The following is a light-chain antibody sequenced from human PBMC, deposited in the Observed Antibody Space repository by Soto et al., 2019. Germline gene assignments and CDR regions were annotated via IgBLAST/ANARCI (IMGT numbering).Light chain of an antibody. Sequence: EIVLTQSPGTLSLSPGERATLSCRASQSINSRYLAWYQQKPGQAPRLLIYGASIRATGIPDRFSGSGSGTDFTLTISRLEPEDFAVYYCQQFGSSPGFTFGPGTKVDI. V-gene: IGKV3-20*01. J-gene: IGKJ3*01. CDR1: QSINSRY. CDR3: QQFGSSPGFT. CDR2: GAS.